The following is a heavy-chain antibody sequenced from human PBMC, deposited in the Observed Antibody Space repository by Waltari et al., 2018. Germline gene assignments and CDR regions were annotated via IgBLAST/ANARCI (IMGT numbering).Heavy chain of an antibody. CDR1: GYTLTELS. D-gene: IGHD4-17*01. V-gene: IGHV1-8*03. Sequence: QVQLVQSGAEVKKPGASVKVSCKVSGYTLTELSMHWVRQAPGKGLEWMGWSNPNSGNTGYAQKFQGRVTITRNTSISTAYMELSSLRSEDTAVYYCARWSLRRKGAFDIWGQGTMVTVSS. CDR3: ARWSLRRKGAFDI. J-gene: IGHJ3*02. CDR2: SNPNSGNT.